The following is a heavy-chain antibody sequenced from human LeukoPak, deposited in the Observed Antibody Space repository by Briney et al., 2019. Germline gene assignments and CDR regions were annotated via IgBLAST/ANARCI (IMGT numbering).Heavy chain of an antibody. CDR1: GFTFPSYA. D-gene: IGHD6-19*01. Sequence: GGSLRLSCAASGFTFPSYAMSWVHQAPGKGLEWVSAISGSGDNTYYIDSVKGRFTISRDNSKNTLYLQMNSLRAEDTAVYYCAKGRTYSSGWYFIGDYWGQGTLVTVSS. V-gene: IGHV3-23*01. J-gene: IGHJ4*02. CDR2: ISGSGDNT. CDR3: AKGRTYSSGWYFIGDY.